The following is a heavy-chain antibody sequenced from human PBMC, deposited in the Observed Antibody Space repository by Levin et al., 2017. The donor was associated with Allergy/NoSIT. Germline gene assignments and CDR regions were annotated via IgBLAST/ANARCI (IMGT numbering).Heavy chain of an antibody. Sequence: GESLKISCAASGFTFSNYAMSWVRQAPGKGLEWVSSISGSGGSTYYADSAKGRFTISRDNSKNTLYLQMNSLRAEDTAVYYCAKGPDGKSWRDYWGQGTLVTVSS. V-gene: IGHV3-23*01. CDR1: GFTFSNYA. CDR2: ISGSGGST. D-gene: IGHD1-14*01. J-gene: IGHJ4*02. CDR3: AKGPDGKSWRDY.